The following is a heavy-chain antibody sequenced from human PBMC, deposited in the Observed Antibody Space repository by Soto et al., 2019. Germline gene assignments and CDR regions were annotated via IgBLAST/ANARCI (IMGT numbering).Heavy chain of an antibody. CDR3: ARWWSGSRQGFDP. Sequence: PSETLSLTCTVSGGSISSGDYYWSWIRQHPGKGLEWIGYIYYSGSTYYNPSLKSRVTISVDTSKNQFSLKLSSVTAADTAVYYCARWWSGSRQGFDPWGQGNLVTVSS. CDR1: GGSISSGDYY. V-gene: IGHV4-31*03. CDR2: IYYSGST. J-gene: IGHJ5*02. D-gene: IGHD3-3*01.